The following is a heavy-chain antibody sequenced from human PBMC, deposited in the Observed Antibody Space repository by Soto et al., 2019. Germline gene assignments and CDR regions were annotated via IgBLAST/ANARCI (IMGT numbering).Heavy chain of an antibody. CDR3: AREVEPDPHNDFGYYYYYYMDV. J-gene: IGHJ6*03. V-gene: IGHV3-21*01. D-gene: IGHD3-3*01. Sequence: EVQLVESGGGLVKPGGSLRLSCAASGFTFSSYSMNWVRQAPGKGLEWVSSISSSSSYIYYADSVKGRFTISRDNAKNSLYLQMNSLRAEDTAVYYCAREVEPDPHNDFGYYYYYYMDVWGKGTTVTVSS. CDR2: ISSSSSYI. CDR1: GFTFSSYS.